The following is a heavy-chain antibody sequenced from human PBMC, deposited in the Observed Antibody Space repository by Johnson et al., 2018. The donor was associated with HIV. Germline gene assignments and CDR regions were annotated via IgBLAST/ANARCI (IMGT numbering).Heavy chain of an antibody. CDR1: GFTFSSYA. Sequence: VYLVESGGGLVQPGGSLRLSCAASGFTFSSYAMSWVRQAPGKGLEWVSAISGSGGSTYYADSVKGRFTISRDNSKNTLHLQMSSLRPEDTAVYYCARVRVSAFDIWGQGTMVTVSS. CDR3: ARVRVSAFDI. CDR2: ISGSGGST. D-gene: IGHD2-21*01. J-gene: IGHJ3*02. V-gene: IGHV3-23*04.